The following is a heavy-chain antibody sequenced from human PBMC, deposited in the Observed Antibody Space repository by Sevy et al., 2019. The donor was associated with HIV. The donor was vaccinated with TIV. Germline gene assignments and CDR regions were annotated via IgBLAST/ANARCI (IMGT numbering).Heavy chain of an antibody. CDR1: GYSISSGCY. CDR3: ARDVSGPAYCSGGSCYGFDP. CDR2: IYHSGST. Sequence: SETLSLTCTVSGYSISSGCYWGWIRQPPGKGLEWIESIYHSGSTYYNPSLKSRVTISVDTSKNQFSLKLSSVTAVDTAVYYCARDVSGPAYCSGGSCYGFDPWGQGTLVTVSS. V-gene: IGHV4-38-2*02. J-gene: IGHJ5*02. D-gene: IGHD2-15*01.